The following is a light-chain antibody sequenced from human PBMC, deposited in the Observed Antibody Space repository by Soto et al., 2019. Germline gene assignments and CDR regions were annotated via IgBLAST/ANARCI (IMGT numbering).Light chain of an antibody. Sequence: QSALTQPPSASGSPGQSVTISCTGTSSDVGGYNYVSWYQQHPGKAPKLMIYEVSKRPSGVPDHFSGSKSGNTASLTVSGLQAEDEADYYCSSYAGSNNRYVFGTGTKLTVL. CDR3: SSYAGSNNRYV. CDR1: SSDVGGYNY. V-gene: IGLV2-8*01. CDR2: EVS. J-gene: IGLJ1*01.